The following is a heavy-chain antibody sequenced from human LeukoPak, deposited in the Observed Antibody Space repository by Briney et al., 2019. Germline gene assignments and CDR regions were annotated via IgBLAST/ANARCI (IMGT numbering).Heavy chain of an antibody. J-gene: IGHJ4*02. CDR3: ARALTRGSYYVGY. D-gene: IGHD1-26*01. CDR1: GNTFTSYD. CDR2: MNPNSGNP. V-gene: IGHV1-8*01. Sequence: ASVKVSCKASGNTFTSYDINWVRQATGQGLEWMGWMNPNSGNPGYAQKFQGRVTMTRNTSISTAYMELSSLRSEDTAVYYCARALTRGSYYVGYWGQGTLVTVSS.